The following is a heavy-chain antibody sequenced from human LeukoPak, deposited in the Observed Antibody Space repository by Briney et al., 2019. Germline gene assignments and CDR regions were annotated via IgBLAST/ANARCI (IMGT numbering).Heavy chain of an antibody. J-gene: IGHJ4*02. Sequence: PGGSLRLSCAGSGFTFRSYAMHWVRQAPGKGLGWVAGVSYDGSGEDYAESVKGRLTISRDNSKNTLYLQMHSLRAEDTAVYYCARERVVKGFDYWGQGTLVIVSS. CDR1: GFTFRSYA. CDR3: ARERVVKGFDY. V-gene: IGHV3-30-3*01. D-gene: IGHD3-22*01. CDR2: VSYDGSGE.